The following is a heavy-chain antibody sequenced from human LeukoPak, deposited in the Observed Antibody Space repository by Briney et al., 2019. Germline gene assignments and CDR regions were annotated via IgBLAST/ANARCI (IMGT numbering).Heavy chain of an antibody. CDR3: ARDLTAYYDFWSGHFPHIDAFDI. D-gene: IGHD3-3*01. J-gene: IGHJ3*02. V-gene: IGHV3-48*02. CDR1: GFTFSSYS. CDR2: ISSSSSTI. Sequence: GGSLRLSCAASGFTFSSYSMNWVRQAPGKGLEWVSYISSSSSTIYYADSVKGRFTISRDNAKNSLYLQMNSLRDEDTAVYYCARDLTAYYDFWSGHFPHIDAFDIWGQGTMVTVSS.